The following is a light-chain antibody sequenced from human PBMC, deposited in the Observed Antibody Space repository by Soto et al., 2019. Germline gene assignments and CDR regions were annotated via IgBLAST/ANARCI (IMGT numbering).Light chain of an antibody. CDR2: GAS. CDR3: QQYGSSPDT. J-gene: IGKJ1*01. Sequence: EIVLTQSPGTLSLSPGERATLSCRASQSVSSSYLAWYQQRPGQAPRLLIYGASTGATGTPDRFSGSGSGTDFTLTISRLEPEDFAVYYCQQYGSSPDTFGQGTKVEIK. CDR1: QSVSSSY. V-gene: IGKV3-20*01.